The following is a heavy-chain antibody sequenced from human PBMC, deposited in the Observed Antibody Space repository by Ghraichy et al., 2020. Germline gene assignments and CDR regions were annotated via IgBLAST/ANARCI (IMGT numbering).Heavy chain of an antibody. CDR1: GGSISSYY. D-gene: IGHD2-21*01. V-gene: IGHV4-59*01. J-gene: IGHJ2*01. CDR3: ARDRVIWYLDL. CDR2: IYNSGST. Sequence: SETLSLTCTVSGGSISSYYWSWIRQPPGKGPEWIGYIYNSGSTNYNPSLKSRVTISIDTSKNQFSLKLSSVTAAGTAVYYCARDRVIWYLDLWGRGTLVTVSS.